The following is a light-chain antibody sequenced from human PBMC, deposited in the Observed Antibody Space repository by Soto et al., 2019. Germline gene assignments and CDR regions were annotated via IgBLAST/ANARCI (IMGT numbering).Light chain of an antibody. CDR2: DDS. Sequence: QSVLTQPASVSGSPGQSITISCTGTSSDVGGYNYVSWYQQHPGKAPKLMIYDDSNRPSGVSNSYSGSKSDNTASLTISGLQAEDEADYYCSSYTSSSTLVFGTGTKVTVL. CDR1: SSDVGGYNY. J-gene: IGLJ1*01. CDR3: SSYTSSSTLV. V-gene: IGLV2-14*01.